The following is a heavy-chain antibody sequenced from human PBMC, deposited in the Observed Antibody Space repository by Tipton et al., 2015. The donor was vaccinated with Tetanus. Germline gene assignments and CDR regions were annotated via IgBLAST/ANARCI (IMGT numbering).Heavy chain of an antibody. CDR1: GDSIRSEDYY. V-gene: IGHV4-30-4*01. CDR3: ARLTCSSPSCYYYYYYYVDV. J-gene: IGHJ6*03. Sequence: TLSLTCSVSGDSIRSEDYYWGWIRQSPGKGLEWLGYIYYSGSTYNNPSLKSRVSISLDASKNQFSLSLNSVTAADPATYYCARLTCSSPSCYYYYYYYVDVWGTGTAVAVSS. D-gene: IGHD2-2*01. CDR2: IYYSGST.